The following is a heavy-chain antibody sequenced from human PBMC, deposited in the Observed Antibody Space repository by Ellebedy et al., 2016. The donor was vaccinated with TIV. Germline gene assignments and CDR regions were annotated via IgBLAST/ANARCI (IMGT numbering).Heavy chain of an antibody. CDR1: GGTFSAYS. CDR2: IIPRFGTT. J-gene: IGHJ6*02. CDR3: AKAMSRTSLNAMDV. D-gene: IGHD2-2*01. Sequence: AASVKVSCKASGGTFSAYSINWVRQAPRQGLEWVGEIIPRFGTTNYAQKFQGRVTITAAESTSTADMERTSLTSEDKAVYYCAKAMSRTSLNAMDVWGQGTTVTVSS. V-gene: IGHV1-69*13.